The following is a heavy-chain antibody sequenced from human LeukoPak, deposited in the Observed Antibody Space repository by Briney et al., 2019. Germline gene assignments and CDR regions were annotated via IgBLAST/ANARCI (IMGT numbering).Heavy chain of an antibody. CDR1: GYRFTSYW. D-gene: IGHD6-13*01. CDR3: ARLEALGTYWFDP. Sequence: GESLKISFKGSGYRFTSYWIGWVRPMPGKGLEWMGIIYPGDSDTRYSPSFQGQVTISADKSISTAYLQWSGLKASDTAMYFCARLEALGTYWFDPWGQGTLVTVSS. V-gene: IGHV5-51*01. CDR2: IYPGDSDT. J-gene: IGHJ5*02.